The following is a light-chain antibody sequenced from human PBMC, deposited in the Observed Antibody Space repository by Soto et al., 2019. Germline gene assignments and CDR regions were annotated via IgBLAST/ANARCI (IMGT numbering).Light chain of an antibody. J-gene: IGKJ1*01. V-gene: IGKV3-11*01. CDR2: GAS. CDR1: ENVRTF. Sequence: EVVLTQSPATLSLSPGERATLSCRASENVRTFVDWYQQKPGQAPRLLIHGASNRATGIPARFSGSGSGTDFTLTISNLEPEDFAVYYCQQHSHWPPWTFGQGTRVGI. CDR3: QQHSHWPPWT.